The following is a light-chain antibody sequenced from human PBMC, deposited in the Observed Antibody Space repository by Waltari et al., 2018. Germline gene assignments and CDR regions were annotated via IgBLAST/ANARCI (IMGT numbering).Light chain of an antibody. Sequence: EIVLTQSPDILSLSPGDTATLSCRASQSLTVNYLAWYQQKPGQAPRLLIYAASSRATGVPDRFSGSGSGAHLTLAISRLEPEDFAVYYCQQFESAPRTFGQGTKVEIK. V-gene: IGKV3-20*01. CDR3: QQFESAPRT. CDR1: QSLTVNY. CDR2: AAS. J-gene: IGKJ1*01.